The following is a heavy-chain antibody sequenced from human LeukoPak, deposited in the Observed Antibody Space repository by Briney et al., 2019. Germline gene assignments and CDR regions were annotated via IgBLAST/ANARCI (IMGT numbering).Heavy chain of an antibody. CDR1: GGSISSHY. J-gene: IGHJ4*02. D-gene: IGHD3-10*01. CDR2: IYYSGST. V-gene: IGHV4-59*11. CDR3: ASFMVRGVMGYFDY. Sequence: SETLSLTCTVSGGSISSHYWSWIRQPPGKGLKWIGYIYYSGSTNYNPSLKSRVTISVDTSKNQFSLKLSSVTAADTAVYYCASFMVRGVMGYFDYWGQGTLVTVSS.